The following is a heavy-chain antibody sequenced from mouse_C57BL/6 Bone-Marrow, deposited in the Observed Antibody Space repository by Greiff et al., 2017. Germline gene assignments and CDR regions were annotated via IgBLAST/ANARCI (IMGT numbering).Heavy chain of an antibody. Sequence: VQLQQSDAELVKPGASVKISCKVSGYTFTDHTIHWMKQRPEQGLEWIGYIYPRDGSTKYNEKLKGKATLTADKSSSTAYMQLNSLTSEDSAVYFGAREADYDENYFDYWGQGTTLTVSS. D-gene: IGHD2-4*01. V-gene: IGHV1-78*01. CDR3: AREADYDENYFDY. CDR1: GYTFTDHT. CDR2: IYPRDGST. J-gene: IGHJ2*01.